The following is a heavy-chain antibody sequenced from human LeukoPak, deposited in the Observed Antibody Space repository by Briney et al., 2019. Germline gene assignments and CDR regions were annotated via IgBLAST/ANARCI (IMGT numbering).Heavy chain of an antibody. V-gene: IGHV3-43*01. CDR2: ISWDGGST. CDR1: GFTFYDYT. Sequence: PGGSLRLSCAASGFTFYDYTMHWVRQAPGKGLEWVSLISWDGGSTYYADSVKGRFTISRDNSKNSLYLQMNSLRTEDTALYYCAKDLALPGELPDYWGQGTLVTVSS. J-gene: IGHJ4*02. D-gene: IGHD1-26*01. CDR3: AKDLALPGELPDY.